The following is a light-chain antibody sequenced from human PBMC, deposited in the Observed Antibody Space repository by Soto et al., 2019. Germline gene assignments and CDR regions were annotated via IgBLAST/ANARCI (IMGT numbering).Light chain of an antibody. CDR3: QVWDSSSDHRGV. CDR1: NIGSKS. CDR2: YDS. V-gene: IGLV3-21*04. Sequence: VLTQPPSVSVAPGKTARITCGGNNIGSKSVHWYQQKPGQAPVLVIYYDSDRPSGIPERFSGSNSGNTATLTISRVEAGDEADYYCQVWDSSSDHRGVFGGGTKLTVL. J-gene: IGLJ2*01.